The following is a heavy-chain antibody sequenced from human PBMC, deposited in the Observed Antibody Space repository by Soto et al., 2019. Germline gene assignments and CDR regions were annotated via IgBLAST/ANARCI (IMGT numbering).Heavy chain of an antibody. D-gene: IGHD2-2*01. Sequence: EVQLMESGGGLVQPGGSLRLSCAASGFTFSSYWMHWVRQAPGKGLVWVSRINNDGSSTNYADSVKGRFTISRDNAKNTLYLQMNSLRAEDTAVYYCAALVLPADWGQGTLVTVSS. CDR3: AALVLPAD. CDR1: GFTFSSYW. V-gene: IGHV3-74*01. CDR2: INNDGSST. J-gene: IGHJ4*02.